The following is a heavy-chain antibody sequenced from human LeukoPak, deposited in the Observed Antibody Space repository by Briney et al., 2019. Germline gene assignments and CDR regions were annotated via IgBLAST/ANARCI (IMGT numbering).Heavy chain of an antibody. D-gene: IGHD5-24*01. CDR2: IYHSGGT. CDR1: GYSISSGYY. Sequence: PSEPLSLTCAVPGYSISSGYYWAWIRQPPGKGLEWIGSIYHSGGTYYNPSLKSRVTISVDTSKNQFSLKLSSVTAADTAVYYCASVPTIHRRDGYNYALYYFDYWGQGTLVTVSS. V-gene: IGHV4-38-2*01. CDR3: ASVPTIHRRDGYNYALYYFDY. J-gene: IGHJ4*02.